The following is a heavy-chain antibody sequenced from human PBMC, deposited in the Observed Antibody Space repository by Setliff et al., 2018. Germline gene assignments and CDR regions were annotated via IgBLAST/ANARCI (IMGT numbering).Heavy chain of an antibody. CDR3: ARGGGGYHAAS. CDR2: IYYSGTT. Sequence: SETLSLTCTVSGGSISSGTYYWSWIRQHPGKGLEWIGYIYYSGTTYYNPSLKSRVTISVDTSKNQFSLKLNSVTAADTAVYYCARGGGGYHAASWGQGILVTVSS. D-gene: IGHD2-2*01. V-gene: IGHV4-31*03. J-gene: IGHJ5*02. CDR1: GGSISSGTYY.